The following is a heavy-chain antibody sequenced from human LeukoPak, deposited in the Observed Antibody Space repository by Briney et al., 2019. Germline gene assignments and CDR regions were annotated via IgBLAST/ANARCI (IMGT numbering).Heavy chain of an antibody. J-gene: IGHJ4*02. V-gene: IGHV1-69*04. D-gene: IGHD3-10*01. CDR3: ARDWPKDYYGSGSYYNTFDY. CDR2: IIPILGIA. Sequence: SVKVSCKASGGTFSSYAISWVRQAPGQGLEWMGRIIPILGIANYAQKFQGRVTITADKSTSTAYMELSSLRSEDTAVYYCARDWPKDYYGSGSYYNTFDYWGQGTLVTVSS. CDR1: GGTFSSYA.